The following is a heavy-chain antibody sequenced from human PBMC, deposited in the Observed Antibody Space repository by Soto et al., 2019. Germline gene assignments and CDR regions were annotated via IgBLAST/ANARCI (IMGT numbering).Heavy chain of an antibody. CDR3: ARCRGSSWYPTTTKTYYYYYGMDV. Sequence: GGSLRLSCAASGFTFSNAWMSWVRQAPGKGLEWVGRIKSKTDGGTTDYAAPVKGRFTISRDDSKNTLYLQMNSLKTEDTAVYYCARCRGSSWYPTTTKTYYYYYGMDVWGQGTTVTVSS. CDR2: IKSKTDGGTT. J-gene: IGHJ6*01. V-gene: IGHV3-15*01. D-gene: IGHD6-13*01. CDR1: GFTFSNAW.